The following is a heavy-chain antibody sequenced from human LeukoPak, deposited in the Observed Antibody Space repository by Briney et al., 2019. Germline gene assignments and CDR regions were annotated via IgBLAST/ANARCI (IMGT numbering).Heavy chain of an antibody. CDR2: ISSSSSYI. D-gene: IGHD1-1*01. Sequence: GSLRLSCAASGFTFSSYSMNWVRQAPGKGLEWVSSISSSSSYIYYADSVKGRFTISRDNAKNSLYLQMNSLRAEDTAVYYCAREVVERSAYYYMDVWGKGTTVTVSS. V-gene: IGHV3-21*01. CDR1: GFTFSSYS. CDR3: AREVVERSAYYYMDV. J-gene: IGHJ6*03.